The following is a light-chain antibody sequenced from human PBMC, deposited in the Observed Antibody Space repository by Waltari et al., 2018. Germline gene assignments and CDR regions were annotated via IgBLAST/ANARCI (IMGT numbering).Light chain of an antibody. J-gene: IGLJ2*01. V-gene: IGLV2-14*03. CDR3: SSYISSDTLEL. Sequence: HSALTQPAPVSGSPGQSITISCTGSSSDIGNYNYVSWYQQHPGKAPKLMIFNVSNRPSGVSIRFSVSKCGNTASLTISGLQAEDEADYYCSSYISSDTLELFGGGTSLTVL. CDR1: SSDIGNYNY. CDR2: NVS.